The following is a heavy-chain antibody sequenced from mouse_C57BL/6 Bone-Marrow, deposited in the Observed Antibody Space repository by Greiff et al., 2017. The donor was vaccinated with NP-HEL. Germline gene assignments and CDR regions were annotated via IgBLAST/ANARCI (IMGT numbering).Heavy chain of an antibody. CDR2: INPSNGGT. V-gene: IGHV1-53*01. D-gene: IGHD2-3*01. CDR1: GYTFTSYW. CDR3: ARPDGYYLWYFDV. Sequence: QVHVKQPGTELVKPGASVKLSCKASGYTFTSYWMHWVKQRPGQGLEWIGNINPSNGGTNYNEKFKSKATLTVDKSSSTAYMQLSSLTSEDSAVYYCARPDGYYLWYFDVWGTGTTVTVSS. J-gene: IGHJ1*03.